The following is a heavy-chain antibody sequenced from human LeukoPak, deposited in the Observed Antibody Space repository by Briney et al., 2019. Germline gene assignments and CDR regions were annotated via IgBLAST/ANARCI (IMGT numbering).Heavy chain of an antibody. D-gene: IGHD3-3*01. CDR1: GYTFTSYG. V-gene: IGHV1-18*01. CDR2: ISAYNGNT. CDR3: ARELTFYTDFWSGYYPYYYYHMDV. Sequence: ASVKVSCKASGYTFTSYGISWVRQAPGQGLEWMGWISAYNGNTNYAQKLQGRVTMTTDTSTSTAYMELRSLRSDDTAVYYCARELTFYTDFWSGYYPYYYYHMDVWGKGTTVTVSS. J-gene: IGHJ6*03.